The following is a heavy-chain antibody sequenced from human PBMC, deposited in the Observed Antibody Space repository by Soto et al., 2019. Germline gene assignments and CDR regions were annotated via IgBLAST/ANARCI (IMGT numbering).Heavy chain of an antibody. CDR1: GFTFTTHA. J-gene: IGHJ4*02. Sequence: ASVKVSCKTSGFTFTTHAIHWVRQAPGQRFEWMGWINAGNGNTKYSQRFQDRVTISRDTSASTAYMELSSLTSEDRAVYYCARGNNRDPIDYWSQGTLVTVSS. CDR3: ARGNNRDPIDY. V-gene: IGHV1-3*01. CDR2: INAGNGNT.